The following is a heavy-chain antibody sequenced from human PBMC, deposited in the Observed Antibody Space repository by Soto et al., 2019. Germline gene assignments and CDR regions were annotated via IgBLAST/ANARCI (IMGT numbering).Heavy chain of an antibody. CDR1: GFSFRNYG. J-gene: IGHJ3*01. CDR3: ARGWGSGVQHCCLYV. CDR2: IWYDGSKR. V-gene: IGHV3-33*01. Sequence: QEQLVESGGGVVQPGRSLRLSCAASGFSFRNYGIHWVRQAPGKGLDWVAVIWYDGSKRYYADSVRGRFTISRDNSGNTVHLQMDRLRAEDTAVYYCARGWGSGVQHCCLYVWGQGTTVVVS. D-gene: IGHD6-19*01.